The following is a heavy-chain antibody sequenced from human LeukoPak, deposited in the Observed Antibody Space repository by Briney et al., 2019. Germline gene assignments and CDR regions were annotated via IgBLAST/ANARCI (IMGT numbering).Heavy chain of an antibody. CDR3: ARLSTGLSADY. CDR1: GYRFTSYG. D-gene: IGHD3-16*02. CDR2: IYTGDSDT. V-gene: IGHV5-51*01. J-gene: IGHJ4*02. Sequence: GESLKISCKGSGYRFTSYGLGWVRQMPGKGLEWMGIIYTGDSDTRYSPSFQGQVSISVDKSISTAYLQWSSLKASDTAMYYCARLSTGLSADYWGQGTLVTVSS.